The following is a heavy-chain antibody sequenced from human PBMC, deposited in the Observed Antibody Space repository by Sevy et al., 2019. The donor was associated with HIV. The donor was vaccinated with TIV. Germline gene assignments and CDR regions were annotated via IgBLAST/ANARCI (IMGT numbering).Heavy chain of an antibody. J-gene: IGHJ4*02. CDR2: FDPEDGET. CDR1: GSTLTKLS. Sequence: ASVKVSCKVSGSTLTKLSMHWVRQAPGKGLEWMATFDPEDGETIYAQKFQGRVTMTEDTATDTVYMELSSLRSEDTAVYYCATTKDYYDSSGYPFDDWGQGTLVTVSS. V-gene: IGHV1-24*01. CDR3: ATTKDYYDSSGYPFDD. D-gene: IGHD3-22*01.